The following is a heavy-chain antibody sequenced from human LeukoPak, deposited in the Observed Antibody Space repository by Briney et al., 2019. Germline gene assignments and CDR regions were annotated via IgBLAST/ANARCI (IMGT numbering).Heavy chain of an antibody. CDR1: GFTFSSYA. J-gene: IGHJ4*02. Sequence: GGSLRLSCAASGFTFSSYAMSWVRQAPGKGLEWVSAISGSGGSTYYADSVKGRFTISRDNSKNTLYLQMNSLRAEDTAVYYCARDSIPVGATLFDYWGQGTLVTVSS. V-gene: IGHV3-23*01. CDR3: ARDSIPVGATLFDY. CDR2: ISGSGGST. D-gene: IGHD1-26*01.